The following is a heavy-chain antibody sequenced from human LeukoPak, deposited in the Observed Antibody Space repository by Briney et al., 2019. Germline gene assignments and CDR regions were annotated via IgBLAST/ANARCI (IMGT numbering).Heavy chain of an antibody. Sequence: PSETLSLTCTVSGGSISSYYWSWIRQPAGKGLEWIGRIYTSGSTNYNPSLKSRVTMSVDTSKNQFSLRLSSVTAADTAVYYCARVTGYMVEDYFDYWGQGTLVTVSS. V-gene: IGHV4-4*07. J-gene: IGHJ4*02. CDR1: GGSISSYY. D-gene: IGHD5-12*01. CDR2: IYTSGST. CDR3: ARVTGYMVEDYFDY.